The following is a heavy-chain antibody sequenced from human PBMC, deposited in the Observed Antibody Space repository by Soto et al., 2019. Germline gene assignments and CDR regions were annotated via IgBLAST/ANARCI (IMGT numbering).Heavy chain of an antibody. CDR1: GGSISSSSYY. D-gene: IGHD2-21*02. V-gene: IGHV4-39*01. J-gene: IGHJ4*02. CDR2: IYYSGST. Sequence: SETLSLTCTVSGGSISSSSYYWGWIRQPPGKGLEWIGSIYYSGSTYYNPSLKSRVTISVDTSKNQFSLKLSSVTAADTAVYYCASSYCGGDCYSGMFDYWGQGTLVTVSS. CDR3: ASSYCGGDCYSGMFDY.